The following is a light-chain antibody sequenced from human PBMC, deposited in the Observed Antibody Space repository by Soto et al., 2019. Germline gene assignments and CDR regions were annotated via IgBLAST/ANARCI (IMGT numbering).Light chain of an antibody. J-gene: IGLJ2*01. CDR1: NIGSKS. V-gene: IGLV3-21*02. CDR3: QVWDSGPDHVV. Sequence: SSELTQPPSMSVAPGQTATITCGGNNIGSKSVQWYQQKSGQAPVLAVYDDSDRPSGIPERFSGSNSGNTATLTSSRVEAEDEADYSCQVWDSGPDHVVFGGGTKLTVL. CDR2: DDS.